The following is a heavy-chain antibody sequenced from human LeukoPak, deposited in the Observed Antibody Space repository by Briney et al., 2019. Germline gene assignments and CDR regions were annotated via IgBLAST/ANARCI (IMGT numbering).Heavy chain of an antibody. Sequence: PSETLSLTCTVSGGSFSSSSFSWGWIRQPPGKGLEWIGTIYYSGNTYYNPSLKSRVTISVDTPKNQFSLNLSSVTAADTAFYYCARARGIVVVSDLEKEYFQHWGQGTLVTVSS. CDR3: ARARGIVVVSDLEKEYFQH. J-gene: IGHJ1*01. D-gene: IGHD2-2*01. V-gene: IGHV4-39*07. CDR1: GGSFSSSSFS. CDR2: IYYSGNT.